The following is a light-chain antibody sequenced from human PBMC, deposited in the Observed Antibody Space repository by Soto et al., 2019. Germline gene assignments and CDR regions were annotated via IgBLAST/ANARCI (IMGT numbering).Light chain of an antibody. CDR2: AAS. V-gene: IGKV1-39*01. Sequence: DIQMTQSPSSLSASVGDIVTITCRASQNIRNYFNWYQQKPGDAPKLLTYAASTLQGAVPSRFSGSGSGTDFTLTISSLQPEDFATYHCQQGHSTPYTFGQGTRLE. J-gene: IGKJ2*01. CDR1: QNIRNY. CDR3: QQGHSTPYT.